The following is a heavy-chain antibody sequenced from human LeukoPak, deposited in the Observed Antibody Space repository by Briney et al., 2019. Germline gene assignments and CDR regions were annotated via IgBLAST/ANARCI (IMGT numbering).Heavy chain of an antibody. CDR2: IKSDGTYR. V-gene: IGHV3-74*01. CDR1: GFTFSSHW. Sequence: GGSLRLSCAASGFTFSSHWMHWVRQAPGKGLVCVARIKSDGTYRDYGDSVRGRFTISRDNAKDTLYLQMNSLRTEDTAVYYCVRDDRSYGVDYWGQGTPVTVSS. J-gene: IGHJ4*02. CDR3: VRDDRSYGVDY. D-gene: IGHD4-17*01.